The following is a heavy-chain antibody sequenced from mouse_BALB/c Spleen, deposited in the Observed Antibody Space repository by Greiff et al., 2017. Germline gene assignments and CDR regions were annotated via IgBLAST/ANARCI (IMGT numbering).Heavy chain of an antibody. V-gene: IGHV1-69*02. Sequence: QVQLQQPGAELVRPGASVKLSCKASGYSFTSYWINWVKQRPGQGLEWIGNIYPSDSYTNYNQKFKDKATLTVDKSSSTAYMQLSSPTSEDSAVYYCTRKAFPGGYFDVWGAGTTVTVSS. J-gene: IGHJ1*01. CDR3: TRKAFPGGYFDV. CDR1: GYSFTSYW. CDR2: IYPSDSYT.